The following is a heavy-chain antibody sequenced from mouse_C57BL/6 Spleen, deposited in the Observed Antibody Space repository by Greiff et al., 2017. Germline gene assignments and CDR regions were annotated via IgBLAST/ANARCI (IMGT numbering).Heavy chain of an antibody. D-gene: IGHD2-10*01. V-gene: IGHV1-82*01. J-gene: IGHJ2*01. Sequence: QVQLQQSGPELVKPGASVKISCKASGYAFSSSWMNWVKQRPGKGLEWIGRIYPGDGDTNYNGKFKGKATLTADKSASTAYMQLSSRTSEDSAVYFCARGGTYYGPVYFDYWGQGTTLTVSS. CDR1: GYAFSSSW. CDR2: IYPGDGDT. CDR3: ARGGTYYGPVYFDY.